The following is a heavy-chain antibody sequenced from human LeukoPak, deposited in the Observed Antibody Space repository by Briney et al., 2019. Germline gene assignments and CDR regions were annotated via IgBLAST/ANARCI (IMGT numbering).Heavy chain of an antibody. Sequence: SETLSLTCTVSGGSISSYYWSWIRQPPGKGLEWIGSIYYSGPTNYNPSLQSRVTISVDTSKNQFSLKLTSVTAADTAVYYCARRIYFDNTGYLFDYWGQGALVTVSP. J-gene: IGHJ4*02. CDR3: ARRIYFDNTGYLFDY. CDR2: IYYSGPT. D-gene: IGHD3-22*01. CDR1: GGSISSYY. V-gene: IGHV4-59*08.